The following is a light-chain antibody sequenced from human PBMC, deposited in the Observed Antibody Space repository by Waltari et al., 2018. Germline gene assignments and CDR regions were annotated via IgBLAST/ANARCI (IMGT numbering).Light chain of an antibody. CDR2: DAS. Sequence: EIVLTQSPVTLSLSPGEGATLSCKTSQSVGTYLAWYQKRPGQAPRLLVYDASLRAAGIPTRFSGSGSGTDFTLTISSLESEDFAVYFCQQRSSWPLTFGPGTTV. V-gene: IGKV3-11*01. CDR1: QSVGTY. CDR3: QQRSSWPLT. J-gene: IGKJ3*01.